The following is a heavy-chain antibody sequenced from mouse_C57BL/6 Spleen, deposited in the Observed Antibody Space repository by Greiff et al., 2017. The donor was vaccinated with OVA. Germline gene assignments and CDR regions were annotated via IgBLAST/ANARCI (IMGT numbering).Heavy chain of an antibody. CDR1: GYAFRSYW. CDR2: IYPGDGDT. CDR3: ARFHITTVVATDY. J-gene: IGHJ2*01. V-gene: IGHV1-80*01. Sequence: QVQLQQSGAELVKPGASVKISCKASGYAFRSYWMNWVKQRPGKGLEWIGQIYPGDGDTNYNGKFKGKATLTADKSSSTAYMQLSSLTSEDSAVYFCARFHITTVVATDYWGQGTTLTVSS. D-gene: IGHD1-1*01.